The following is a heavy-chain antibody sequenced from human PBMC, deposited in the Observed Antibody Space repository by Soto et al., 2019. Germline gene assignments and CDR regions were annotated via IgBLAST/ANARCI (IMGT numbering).Heavy chain of an antibody. V-gene: IGHV1-18*01. CDR2: ISAHNGNT. CDR1: GYGFTTYG. J-gene: IGHJ4*02. Sequence: QVHLVQSGAEVKKPGASVKVSCKGSGYGFTTYGITWVRQAPGQGLVWMAWISAHNGNTNYAQKLQGRVTVTRDTSTSTAYIELRSLRSDDTAVYYCARGRYGDYWGQGALVTVSS. D-gene: IGHD1-1*01. CDR3: ARGRYGDY.